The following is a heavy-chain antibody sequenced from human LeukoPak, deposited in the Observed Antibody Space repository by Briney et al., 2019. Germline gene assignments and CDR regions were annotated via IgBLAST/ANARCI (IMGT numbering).Heavy chain of an antibody. CDR1: GFRFSSYS. Sequence: GGSLRLSCAASGFRFSSYSMNWVRQAPGRGLEWVSYISHTGSTMSYADSVKGRFTISRDNARNSLHLQMNSLRAEDTAVYYCAIPPLSGTGSSRPLAEMDVWGQGTTVTVSS. V-gene: IGHV3-48*04. CDR3: AIPPLSGTGSSRPLAEMDV. CDR2: ISHTGSTM. D-gene: IGHD3-10*01. J-gene: IGHJ6*02.